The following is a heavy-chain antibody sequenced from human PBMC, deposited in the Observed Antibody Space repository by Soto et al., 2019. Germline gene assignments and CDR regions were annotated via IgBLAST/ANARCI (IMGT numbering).Heavy chain of an antibody. CDR1: GGSFSSNA. CDR3: AREAVAGLLGAFDI. D-gene: IGHD6-19*01. J-gene: IGHJ3*02. CDR2: IIPVYGKT. V-gene: IGHV1-69*01. Sequence: QVQLVQSGAEVKEPGSSVKVSCKASGGSFSSNAFSWVRQAPGQGLEWMGGIIPVYGKTDYAQQFQGRVTITADESTSTAYRELSSLRSEDTAVYYCAREAVAGLLGAFDIWGQGTMVTVSS.